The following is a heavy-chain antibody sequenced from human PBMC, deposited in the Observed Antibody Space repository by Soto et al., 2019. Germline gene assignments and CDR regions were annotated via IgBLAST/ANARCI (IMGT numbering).Heavy chain of an antibody. CDR1: LFTFSSYS. D-gene: IGHD2-2*01. V-gene: IGHV3-21*01. CDR2: ISSSSSYI. J-gene: IGHJ6*03. CDR3: ARLGYCSSTSCDLSGYYYYYMEV. Sequence: PAWSLRVSWSASLFTFSSYSRNWVLETPFKWLECFASISSSSSYIYYADSVKGRFTISRDNAKNSLYLQMNSLRADDTAVYYCARLGYCSSTSCDLSGYYYYYMEVWGKGTTVTVSS.